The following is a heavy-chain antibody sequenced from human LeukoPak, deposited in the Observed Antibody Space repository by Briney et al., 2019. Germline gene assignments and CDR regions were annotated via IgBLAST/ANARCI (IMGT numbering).Heavy chain of an antibody. V-gene: IGHV4-39*01. J-gene: IGHJ4*02. CDR2: IYYSGST. CDR1: GGSISSSSYY. D-gene: IGHD5-18*01. Sequence: SETLSLTCTVSGGSISSSSYYWGWIRQPPGKGLEWIGSIYYSGSTYYNPSLKSRVTISVDTSKNQFSLKLSSVTAADTAVYCCASIPAKYSYGAIDYRGQGTLVTVSS. CDR3: ASIPAKYSYGAIDY.